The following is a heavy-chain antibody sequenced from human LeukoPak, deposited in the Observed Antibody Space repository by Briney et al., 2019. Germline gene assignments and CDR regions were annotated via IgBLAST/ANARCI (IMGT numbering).Heavy chain of an antibody. CDR2: IKQGGSEK. Sequence: GGSLRLSCAASGFTFSSYWMNWVRQAPGKGLEWVANIKQGGSEKYYVDSVKGRFTISRDDAKNSLYPQMNSLRAEDTAVYYCARDFVCTSCYYFDYWGQGTLVTVSS. CDR3: ARDFVCTSCYYFDY. J-gene: IGHJ4*02. D-gene: IGHD2-2*01. V-gene: IGHV3-7*01. CDR1: GFTFSSYW.